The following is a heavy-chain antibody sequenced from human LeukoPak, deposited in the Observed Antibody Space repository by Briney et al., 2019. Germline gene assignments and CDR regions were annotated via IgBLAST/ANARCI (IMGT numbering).Heavy chain of an antibody. J-gene: IGHJ6*02. CDR3: ARSPSQPPVEAVGDNYYYGMDV. CDR1: GGTFSSYT. CDR2: IIPILGIA. Sequence: SVKVSCKASGGTFSSYTISWVRQAPGQGLEWMGRIIPILGIANYAQKFQGRVTITADKSTSTAYMELSSLRSEDTAVYYCARSPSQPPVEAVGDNYYYGMDVWGQGATVTVSS. V-gene: IGHV1-69*02. D-gene: IGHD3-16*01.